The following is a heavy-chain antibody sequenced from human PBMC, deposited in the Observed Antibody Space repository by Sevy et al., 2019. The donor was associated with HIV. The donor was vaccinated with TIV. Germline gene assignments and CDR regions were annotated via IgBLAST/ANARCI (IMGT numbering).Heavy chain of an antibody. CDR1: RFTFSTYA. Sequence: GGSLRLSYAASRFTFSTYAMSWVRQAPGKGLEWVSAITGSGGTTYYVDSVRGRFTISRDNSKNTLYLQMNSLRAEDTAIYYCATTSTPLYYYALDVWGQGTTVTVSS. J-gene: IGHJ6*02. D-gene: IGHD1-26*01. V-gene: IGHV3-23*01. CDR2: ITGSGGTT. CDR3: ATTSTPLYYYALDV.